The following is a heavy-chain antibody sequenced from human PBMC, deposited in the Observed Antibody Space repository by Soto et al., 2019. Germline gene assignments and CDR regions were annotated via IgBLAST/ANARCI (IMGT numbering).Heavy chain of an antibody. CDR3: ARWKGDFVWLLFGGRDYYMDV. CDR2: INHSGST. CDR1: GGSSSGYY. J-gene: IGHJ6*03. V-gene: IGHV4-34*01. D-gene: IGHD3-9*01. Sequence: SETLSLTCAVYGGSSSGYYWSWIRQPPGKGLEWIGEINHSGSTNYNPSLKSRVTISVDTSKNQFSLKLSSVTAADTAVYYCARWKGDFVWLLFGGRDYYMDVWGKGTTVTVSS.